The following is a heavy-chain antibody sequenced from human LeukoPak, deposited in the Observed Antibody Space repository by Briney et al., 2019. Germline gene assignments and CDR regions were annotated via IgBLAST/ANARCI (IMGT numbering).Heavy chain of an antibody. D-gene: IGHD5-12*01. CDR1: GFTSSSSA. V-gene: IGHV3-23*01. CDR3: AKGRRGSVDY. CDR2: ISGIGGST. J-gene: IGHJ4*02. Sequence: GGSLRLSCAASGFTSSSSAMSWVRKAPGKGLDWVSAISGIGGSTYYADSVKGRFTISRDTSRNTLYLQVNSLRATDPAVYYCAKGRRGSVDYWGQGTLVTVSS.